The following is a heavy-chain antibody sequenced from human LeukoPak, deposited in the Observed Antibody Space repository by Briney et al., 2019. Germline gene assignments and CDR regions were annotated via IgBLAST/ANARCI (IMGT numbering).Heavy chain of an antibody. CDR2: ISWDGGST. D-gene: IGHD6-6*01. Sequence: PGGSLRLSCVASGFTFDDYTMHWVRQAPGKGLEWVSLISWDGGSTYYADSVKGRFTISRDNSKNSLYLQMNSLRTEDTALYYCAKGGSSSGYYYYYMDVWGKGTTVTVSS. CDR3: AKGGSSSGYYYYYMDV. J-gene: IGHJ6*03. V-gene: IGHV3-43*01. CDR1: GFTFDDYT.